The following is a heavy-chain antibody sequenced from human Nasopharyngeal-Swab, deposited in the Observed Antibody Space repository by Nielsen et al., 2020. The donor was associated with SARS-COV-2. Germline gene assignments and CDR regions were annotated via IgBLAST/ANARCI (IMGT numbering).Heavy chain of an antibody. CDR1: GFTFIDHC. Sequence: GESLKLSCVVSGFTFIDHCMHWVRHAPGKGLEWVANIKPDGSEKYYVDSVKGRFTISRDNARNSLFLQMDSLRVEDTAIYYCAGNHDNTFWGQGNLVAVS. J-gene: IGHJ4*02. V-gene: IGHV3-7*03. D-gene: IGHD3-22*01. CDR3: AGNHDNTF. CDR2: IKPDGSEK.